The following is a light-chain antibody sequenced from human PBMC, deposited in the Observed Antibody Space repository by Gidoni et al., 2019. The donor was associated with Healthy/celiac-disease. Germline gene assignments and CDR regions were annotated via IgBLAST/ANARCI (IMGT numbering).Light chain of an antibody. CDR1: QSVGTY. CDR2: DAS. CDR3: QQRSNWPLT. Sequence: EIVLTQSPVALSLSPGERATLSCRASQSVGTYFAWYQQKPGQAPRLLIYDASNRATGIPARFSGSGSGTDFTLTISSLEPEDFAVYYCQQRSNWPLTFGGGTKVEIK. J-gene: IGKJ4*01. V-gene: IGKV3-11*01.